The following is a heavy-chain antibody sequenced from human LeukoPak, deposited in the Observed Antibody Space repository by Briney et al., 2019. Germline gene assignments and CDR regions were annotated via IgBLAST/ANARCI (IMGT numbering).Heavy chain of an antibody. CDR1: GFTFSTYW. V-gene: IGHV3-7*01. CDR3: ARVGTAFGTLEDY. Sequence: GGSLRLSCTASGFTFSTYWMSWVRQAPGKGLEWVANIKQDGSEKYYLESVRGRFTISRDNAKNSLYLQMNSLRAEDTAVYYCARVGTAFGTLEDYWGQGTLVTVSS. CDR2: IKQDGSEK. D-gene: IGHD6-13*01. J-gene: IGHJ4*02.